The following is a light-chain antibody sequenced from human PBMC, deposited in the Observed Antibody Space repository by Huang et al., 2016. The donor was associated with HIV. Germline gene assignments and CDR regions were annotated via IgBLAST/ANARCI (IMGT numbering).Light chain of an antibody. Sequence: DVQMTQSPSTLSAYVGDRITITCRASQSINNYLSWYQQKAGKAPDLLIYKASTLDSGVPSGFSGSGAGTTFTLTISNLQPDDFATYYCQQYDSYWTFGQGTKVE. V-gene: IGKV1-5*03. CDR1: QSINNY. J-gene: IGKJ1*01. CDR3: QQYDSYWT. CDR2: KAS.